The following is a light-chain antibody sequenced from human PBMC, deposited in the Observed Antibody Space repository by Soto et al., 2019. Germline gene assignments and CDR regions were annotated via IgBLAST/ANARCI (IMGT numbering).Light chain of an antibody. J-gene: IGKJ4*01. CDR3: QQYNTWTRAT. Sequence: EIVMTQSPATLSVSPGERATLSCRASQSISSNLAWYQQKPGQAPRLLMFRTSSRATGFPARFSGSGSGTEFNLTISSLQSEDFGVYYCQQYNTWTRATFGGGTKV. CDR2: RTS. V-gene: IGKV3-15*01. CDR1: QSISSN.